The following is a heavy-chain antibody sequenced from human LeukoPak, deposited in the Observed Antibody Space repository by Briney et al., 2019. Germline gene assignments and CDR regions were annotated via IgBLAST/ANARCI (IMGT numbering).Heavy chain of an antibody. CDR3: ARDSGELGKAFDI. J-gene: IGHJ3*02. D-gene: IGHD7-27*01. CDR1: GFTFNDYA. Sequence: PGGSLRLSCAASGFTFNDYALYWVRQAPGKGLEWVTLISYDGYDKSYADSVRGRFTISRDNSRNTLYLQMDSLRSEDTAVYYCARDSGELGKAFDIWGQGTMVTVSS. V-gene: IGHV3-30-3*01. CDR2: ISYDGYDK.